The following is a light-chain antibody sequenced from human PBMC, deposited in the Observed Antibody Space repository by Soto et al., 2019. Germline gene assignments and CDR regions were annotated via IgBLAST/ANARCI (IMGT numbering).Light chain of an antibody. V-gene: IGKV3-11*01. CDR2: GTS. Sequence: ETVLTQSPGTLSLSPGERATLSCRASQSVNGNYLAWYQQKPGQAPRLLIYGTSNRATGIPARFSGSGSGTDFTLTISSLEPEDFAVYYCQQRSSWPFTFGPGTKVDIK. CDR1: QSVNGNY. J-gene: IGKJ3*01. CDR3: QQRSSWPFT.